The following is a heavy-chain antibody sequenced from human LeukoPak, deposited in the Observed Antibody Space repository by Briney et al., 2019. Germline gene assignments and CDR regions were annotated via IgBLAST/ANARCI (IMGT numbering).Heavy chain of an antibody. Sequence: GGSLRLSCTVSGFTVSTNSMSWVRQAPGKGLGWVSFFYSDNTHYSDSVKGRFTISRDNSKNSLYLQMISLRAEDAAVYYCARRAGAYSHPYDYWGQGALVTVSS. CDR2: FYSDNT. V-gene: IGHV3-53*01. CDR1: GFTVSTNS. CDR3: ARRAGAYSHPYDY. J-gene: IGHJ4*02. D-gene: IGHD4/OR15-4a*01.